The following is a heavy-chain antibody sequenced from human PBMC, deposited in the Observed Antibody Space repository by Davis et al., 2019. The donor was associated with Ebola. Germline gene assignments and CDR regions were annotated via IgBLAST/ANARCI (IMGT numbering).Heavy chain of an antibody. CDR2: INPGGTIGNL. CDR3: ARAAAYSGYVGS. CDR1: GYSFTSHH. D-gene: IGHD5-12*01. V-gene: IGHV1-46*01. Sequence: ASVKVSCKTSGYSFTSHHIHWVRQAPGQGLEWMGLINPGGTIGNLNYAQKFEGRVTMTRDTSTSTAYMELRSLRSDDTAVYYCARAAAYSGYVGSWGQGTLVTVSS. J-gene: IGHJ4*02.